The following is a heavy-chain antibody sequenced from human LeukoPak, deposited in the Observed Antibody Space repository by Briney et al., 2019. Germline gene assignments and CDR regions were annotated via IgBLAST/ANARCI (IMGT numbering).Heavy chain of an antibody. Sequence: PSETLSLTCTVSGGSISSHYWSWIRQPPGKGLEWIGYIYYSGSTNYNPSLKSRVTISVDTSKNQFSLKLSSVTAADTAVYYCARVVEGAMTTVTTFDYWGQGTLVTVSS. CDR2: IYYSGST. D-gene: IGHD4-11*01. V-gene: IGHV4-59*11. CDR1: GGSISSHY. CDR3: ARVVEGAMTTVTTFDY. J-gene: IGHJ4*02.